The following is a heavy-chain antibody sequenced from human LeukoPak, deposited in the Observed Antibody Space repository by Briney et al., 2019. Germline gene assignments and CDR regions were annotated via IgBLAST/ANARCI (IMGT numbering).Heavy chain of an antibody. J-gene: IGHJ4*02. Sequence: PGGSLRLSCAASGFTFSSYAMHWVRQAPGKGLEYVSAISSNGGSTYYANSVKGRFTISRDNSKNTLYLQMGSLRAEDMAVHYCARDRGWGSSPLYYFDYWGQGTLVTVSS. CDR2: ISSNGGST. CDR3: ARDRGWGSSPLYYFDY. D-gene: IGHD3-10*01. V-gene: IGHV3-64*01. CDR1: GFTFSSYA.